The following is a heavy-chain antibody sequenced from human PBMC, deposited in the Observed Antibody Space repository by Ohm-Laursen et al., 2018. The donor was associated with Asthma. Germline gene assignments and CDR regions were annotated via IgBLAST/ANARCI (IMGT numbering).Heavy chain of an antibody. CDR1: GGTFSSYS. CDR3: ARGSLYGDYGSPSARPFHYYGMDV. CDR2: IVPLFGTP. Sequence: GASVKVSCKASGGTFSSYSINWVRQAPGQGLEWMGGIMRQAPGHGLGWMEGIVPLFGTPNYAQKFQGRVTITADESSSTAYMELSSLRSEDTAVYYCARGSLYGDYGSPSARPFHYYGMDVWGQGTTVIVSS. V-gene: IGHV1-69*13. D-gene: IGHD4-17*01. J-gene: IGHJ6*02.